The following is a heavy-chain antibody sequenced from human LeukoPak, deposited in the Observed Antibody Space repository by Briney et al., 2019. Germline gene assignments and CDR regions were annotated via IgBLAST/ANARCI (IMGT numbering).Heavy chain of an antibody. Sequence: GGSLRLSCAASGFTVSRNYMSWVRQAPGKGLEWVSVIYSGGSTYYADSVKGRFTISRDNSKNTLYLQMNSLRAEDTAVYYCARDRGGATTLYDAFDIWGQGTMVTVSS. CDR3: ARDRGGATTLYDAFDI. CDR2: IYSGGST. D-gene: IGHD5-12*01. J-gene: IGHJ3*02. CDR1: GFTVSRNY. V-gene: IGHV3-66*01.